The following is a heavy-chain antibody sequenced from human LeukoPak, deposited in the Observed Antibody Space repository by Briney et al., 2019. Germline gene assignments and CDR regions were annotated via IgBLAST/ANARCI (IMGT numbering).Heavy chain of an antibody. CDR3: AGEPPRSFYGSGTNYNGVRDYYYGMDV. V-gene: IGHV1-18*01. D-gene: IGHD3-10*01. J-gene: IGHJ6*02. CDR1: GYTFTSYG. Sequence: GASVKVSCKASGYTFTSYGISWVRQAPGQGLEWMGWISAYNGNTKYAQKLQGRVTMITDTSTSTAYMELRSLRSDDTAVFYCAGEPPRSFYGSGTNYNGVRDYYYGMDVWGQGTTVTVSS. CDR2: ISAYNGNT.